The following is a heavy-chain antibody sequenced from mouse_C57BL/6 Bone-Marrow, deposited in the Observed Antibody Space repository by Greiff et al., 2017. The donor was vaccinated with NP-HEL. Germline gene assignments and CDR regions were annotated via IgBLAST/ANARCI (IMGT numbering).Heavy chain of an antibody. V-gene: IGHV1-82*01. Sequence: VQGVESGPELVKPGASVKISCKASGYAFSSSWMNWVKQRPGKGLEWIGRIYPGDGDTNYNGKFKGKATLTADKSSSTAYMQLSSLTSEDSAVYFCARGGFYYSNLYAMDYWGQGTSVTVSS. CDR1: GYAFSSSW. J-gene: IGHJ4*01. D-gene: IGHD2-5*01. CDR3: ARGGFYYSNLYAMDY. CDR2: IYPGDGDT.